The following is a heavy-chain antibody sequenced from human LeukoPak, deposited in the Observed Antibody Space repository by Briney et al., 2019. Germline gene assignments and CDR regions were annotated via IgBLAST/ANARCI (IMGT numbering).Heavy chain of an antibody. CDR2: IKSKTDGGTT. Sequence: GGSLRLSCAASGFSFSSYAMSWVRQAPGKGLEWVGRIKSKTDGGTTDYAAPVKGRFTISRDDSKNTLYLQMNSLKTEDTAVYYCTTSITMVRGVSDWSRYWYFDLWGRGTLVTVSS. CDR1: GFSFSSYA. J-gene: IGHJ2*01. V-gene: IGHV3-15*01. CDR3: TTSITMVRGVSDWSRYWYFDL. D-gene: IGHD3-10*01.